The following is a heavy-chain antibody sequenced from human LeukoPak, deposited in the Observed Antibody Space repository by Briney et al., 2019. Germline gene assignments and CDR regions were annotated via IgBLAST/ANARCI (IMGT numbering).Heavy chain of an antibody. V-gene: IGHV3-20*04. CDR2: INWNGGST. CDR3: ARSRSLTIAAAGPFDY. D-gene: IGHD6-13*01. Sequence: GGSLRLSCAASGFTFDDYGMSWVRQAPGKGLEWDSGINWNGGSTGYADSVKGRFTISRDNAKNSLYLQMNSLRAEDTALYYCARSRSLTIAAAGPFDYWGQGTLVTVSS. J-gene: IGHJ4*02. CDR1: GFTFDDYG.